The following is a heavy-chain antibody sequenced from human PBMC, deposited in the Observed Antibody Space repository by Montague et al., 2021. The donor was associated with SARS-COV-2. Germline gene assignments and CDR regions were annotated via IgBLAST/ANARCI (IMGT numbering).Heavy chain of an antibody. CDR2: TYYRSKWYN. V-gene: IGHV6-1*01. CDR1: GDSVSSNIAT. J-gene: IGHJ4*02. D-gene: IGHD2-2*01. CDR3: ARIPVGSKYYFDF. Sequence: CAISGDSVSSNIATWNWIRQSPSRGLEWLGGTYYRSKWYNDYAESVKSRITTDPDTSKRQFSLHLNSVTPEDTAVYYCARIPVGSKYYFDFWGQGTLVTVSS.